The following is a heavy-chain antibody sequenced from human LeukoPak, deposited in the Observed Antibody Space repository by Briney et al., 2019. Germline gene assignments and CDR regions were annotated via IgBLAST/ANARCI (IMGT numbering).Heavy chain of an antibody. D-gene: IGHD3-22*01. CDR2: ISSSSSYI. CDR1: GFTFSSYS. J-gene: IGHJ4*02. V-gene: IGHV3-21*01. Sequence: GGSLRLSCAASGFTFSSYSMNWVRQAPGKGLEWVSSISSSSSYIYYADSVKGRFTISRDNAKNSLYLQMNSLRAEDTAVYYCARDLGGNSGYDYWGQGTLVTVSS. CDR3: ARDLGGNSGYDY.